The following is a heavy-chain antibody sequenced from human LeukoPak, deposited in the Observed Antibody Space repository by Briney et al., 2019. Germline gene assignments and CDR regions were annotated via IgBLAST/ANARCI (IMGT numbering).Heavy chain of an antibody. V-gene: IGHV4-38-2*01. CDR3: ARVVTNQLLSYFDY. J-gene: IGHJ4*02. D-gene: IGHD2-2*01. CDR1: GYSISSGYY. CDR2: IYHSGST. Sequence: PSETLSLTCAVSGYSISSGYYWGWIRQPPGKGLEWIGSIYHSGSTYYNPSLKSRVTISVDTSKNQFSLKLSSVTAADTAVYYCARVVTNQLLSYFDYWGQGTLVTVSS.